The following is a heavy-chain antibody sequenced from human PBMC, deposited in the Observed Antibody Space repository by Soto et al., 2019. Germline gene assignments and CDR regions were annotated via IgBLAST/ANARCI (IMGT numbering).Heavy chain of an antibody. CDR2: IIPIFGTA. CDR3: ARFEMATPQPKEDY. CDR1: GGTFSSYA. V-gene: IGHV1-69*12. D-gene: IGHD5-12*01. Sequence: QVQLVQSGAEVKKPGSSVKVSCKASGGTFSSYAISWVRQAPGQGLEWMGGIIPIFGTANYAQKFQGRVTITADESTSSADMELSSLISDDTAVYYCARFEMATPQPKEDYWGQGTLVTVSS. J-gene: IGHJ4*02.